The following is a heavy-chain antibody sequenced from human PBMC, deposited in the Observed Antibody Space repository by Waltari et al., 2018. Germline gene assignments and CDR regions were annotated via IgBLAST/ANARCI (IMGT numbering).Heavy chain of an antibody. J-gene: IGHJ3*01. D-gene: IGHD3-22*01. Sequence: EVQLVESGGGLVHPGRSLRLSCAASGFTFDDYAMHWVRQAPGKGLEWVAGINWNSDSIGYGDSVKGRFTISRDNARNSLYLQMNSLTTEDTPVYYCLKKNDEVYDRNGLVYDAFDVWGQGTMVTVST. V-gene: IGHV3-9*01. CDR2: INWNSDSI. CDR3: LKKNDEVYDRNGLVYDAFDV. CDR1: GFTFDDYA.